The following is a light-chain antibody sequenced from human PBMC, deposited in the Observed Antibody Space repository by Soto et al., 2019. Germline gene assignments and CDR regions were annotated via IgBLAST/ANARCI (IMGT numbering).Light chain of an antibody. CDR2: DVS. J-gene: IGLJ1*01. Sequence: QSAPTQPASVSGSPGQSITISCSGTSSDIGAHDFVSWYQQEPAKAPKLLIYDVSNRPSGVSNRFSGSKSGNTASLTISGLQDEDEADYYCSSYTTSSTLVFGSGTKLTVL. V-gene: IGLV2-14*01. CDR3: SSYTTSSTLV. CDR1: SSDIGAHDF.